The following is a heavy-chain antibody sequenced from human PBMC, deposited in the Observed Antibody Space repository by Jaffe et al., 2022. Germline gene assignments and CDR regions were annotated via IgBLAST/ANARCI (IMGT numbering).Heavy chain of an antibody. CDR2: ISGTGDSA. CDR1: GFTFSSYA. V-gene: IGHV3-23*01. CDR3: AKNLVPGVLGHIYFDR. D-gene: IGHD3-10*01. Sequence: EVQLLESGGALVQPGGSLRLSCAASGFTFSSYAMSWVRQAPGKGLEWISSISGTGDSANYADSVRGRFTFSRDNSKNTLSLQLNSLRADDTAVYYCAKNLVPGVLGHIYFDRWGQGTLVTVSS. J-gene: IGHJ1*01.